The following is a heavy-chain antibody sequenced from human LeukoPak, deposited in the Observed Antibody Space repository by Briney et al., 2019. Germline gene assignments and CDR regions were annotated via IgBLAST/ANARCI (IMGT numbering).Heavy chain of an antibody. V-gene: IGHV3-64*02. D-gene: IGHD6-19*01. CDR2: ISRSGGGT. J-gene: IGHJ6*02. Sequence: GGSLRLSCAASGFRCGKYAMHWVRQAPGQEMDYISAISRSGGGTYYADSVKGRFTISRDNSKNTLYLQLDSLKTEDMAGYLCASSAVADVYYYYYGMDVWGQGTAVIVSS. CDR1: GFRCGKYA. CDR3: ASSAVADVYYYYYGMDV.